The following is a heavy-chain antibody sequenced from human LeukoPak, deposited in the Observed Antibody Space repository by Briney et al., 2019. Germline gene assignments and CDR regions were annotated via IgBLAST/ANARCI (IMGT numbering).Heavy chain of an antibody. D-gene: IGHD6-19*01. CDR1: GGSFSGYY. CDR3: ARGRHSSGWYYY. CDR2: INHSGST. V-gene: IGHV4-34*01. J-gene: IGHJ4*02. Sequence: LETLSLTCAVYGGSFSGYYWSWIRQPPGKGLEWIGEINHSGSTNYNPSLKSRVTISVDTSKNQFSLKLSSVTAADTAVYYCARGRHSSGWYYYWGQGTLVTVSS.